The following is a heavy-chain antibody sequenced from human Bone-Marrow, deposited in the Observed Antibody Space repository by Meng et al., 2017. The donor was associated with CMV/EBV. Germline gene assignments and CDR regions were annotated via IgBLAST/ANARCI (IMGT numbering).Heavy chain of an antibody. J-gene: IGHJ4*02. D-gene: IGHD3-3*01. V-gene: IGHV4-39*07. CDR3: ARGGYYDFWSASPRYFDY. CDR2: IYYNGRT. Sequence: SETLSLTCTVSGGSISSNDYYWGWVRQPPGKGLEWIGSIYYNGRTHYNPSLKSRVTISLDTSKNQFSLNLNSVTAADTAVYYCARGGYYDFWSASPRYFDYWGQGTLVTVSS. CDR1: GGSISSNDYY.